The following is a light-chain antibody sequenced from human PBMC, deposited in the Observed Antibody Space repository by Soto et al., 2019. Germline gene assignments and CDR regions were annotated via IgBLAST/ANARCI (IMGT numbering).Light chain of an antibody. V-gene: IGKV1-5*03. Sequence: DIQMTQSPSTLSASVGDRVTITCRASQSMSSWLAWYQQKPGKAPKLLIYKASSLESGVPSRFSGSGSGTEFTLTISSLQPDDFATSYCQQYNSYPWTFGQGTKVEIK. CDR3: QQYNSYPWT. CDR1: QSMSSW. J-gene: IGKJ1*01. CDR2: KAS.